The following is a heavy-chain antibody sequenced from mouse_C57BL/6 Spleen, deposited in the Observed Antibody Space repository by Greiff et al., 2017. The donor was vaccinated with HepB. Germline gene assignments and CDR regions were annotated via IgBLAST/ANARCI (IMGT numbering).Heavy chain of an antibody. J-gene: IGHJ3*01. CDR1: GFTFSSYG. CDR3: ARFYGSSFPWFAY. CDR2: ISSGGSYT. Sequence: DVMLVESGGDLVKPGGSLKLSCAASGFTFSSYGMSWVRQTPDKRLEWVATISSGGSYTYYPDSVKGRFTISRDNAKNTLYLQMSSLKSEDTAMYYCARFYGSSFPWFAYWGQGTLVTVSA. D-gene: IGHD1-1*01. V-gene: IGHV5-6*02.